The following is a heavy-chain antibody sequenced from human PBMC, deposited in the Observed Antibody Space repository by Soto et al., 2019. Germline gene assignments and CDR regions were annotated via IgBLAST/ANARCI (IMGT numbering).Heavy chain of an antibody. CDR2: ISNGGSSI. J-gene: IGHJ5*02. V-gene: IGHV3-11*01. Sequence: QVQLVESGGGWVKPGGSLRLSRAASGFTFGDYDMSWIRQAPGKGLEWVSYISNGGSSIYYADSVKGRFTISRDNGKRSVFLQMNSLRAEDTAVYYCTRPCRYCNGGGPGNWFDPWGQGTLVTVSS. CDR1: GFTFGDYD. D-gene: IGHD2-8*02. CDR3: TRPCRYCNGGGPGNWFDP.